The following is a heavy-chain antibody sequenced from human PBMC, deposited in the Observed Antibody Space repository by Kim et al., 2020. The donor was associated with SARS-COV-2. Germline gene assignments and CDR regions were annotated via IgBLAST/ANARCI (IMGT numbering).Heavy chain of an antibody. CDR1: GGSFSGYY. D-gene: IGHD3-10*01. CDR3: ARRGQGFFHYYYVMDV. Sequence: SETLSLTCAVYGGSFSGYYWSWIRQPPGKGLEWIGEINHSGSTNYNPSLKSRVTISVDTSKNQFSLKLSSVTAADTAVYYCARRGQGFFHYYYVMDVWGQWTTVTVSS. J-gene: IGHJ6*02. V-gene: IGHV4-34*01. CDR2: INHSGST.